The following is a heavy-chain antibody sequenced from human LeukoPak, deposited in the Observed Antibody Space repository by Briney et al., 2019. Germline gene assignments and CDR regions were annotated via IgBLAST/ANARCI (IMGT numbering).Heavy chain of an antibody. D-gene: IGHD2-15*01. CDR3: AKDDCSGGTCYPDY. Sequence: QTGGSLRLSCAASGFTFSTYAMSWVRQAPGKGLEWVSGISGRGSSTYYGDSVKGRFTISRDNSMNTLYLQMNSLRAEDTAVYYCAKDDCSGGTCYPDYWGQGTLVTVSS. J-gene: IGHJ4*02. V-gene: IGHV3-23*01. CDR1: GFTFSTYA. CDR2: ISGRGSST.